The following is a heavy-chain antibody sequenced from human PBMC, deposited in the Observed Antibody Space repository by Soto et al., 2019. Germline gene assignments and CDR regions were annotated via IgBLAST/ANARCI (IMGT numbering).Heavy chain of an antibody. D-gene: IGHD1-1*01. Sequence: EVQLLESGGGLVQPGGSLRLSCAVSGFIISDYGVTWVRQAPGKGLEWVSGFSGGGGGTFYADSVKGRFTISRDDPKNTAYLQMNSLGAEDTAVYYCVRWNGFGDRWGQGTRVTVSS. CDR1: GFIISDYG. CDR2: FSGGGGGT. CDR3: VRWNGFGDR. V-gene: IGHV3-23*01. J-gene: IGHJ5*02.